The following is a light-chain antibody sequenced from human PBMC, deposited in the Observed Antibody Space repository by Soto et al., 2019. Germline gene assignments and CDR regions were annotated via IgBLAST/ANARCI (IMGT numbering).Light chain of an antibody. V-gene: IGKV1-39*01. CDR2: DTF. CDR1: ESIRNE. J-gene: IGKJ1*01. CDR3: QHSFTPPWT. Sequence: DIQMTQSPSSLSASLGDRVTITCRPSESIRNELNWFQQRPGKAPRLLIYDTFTLQSGVPSRFSGSVSGTEFSLTISSLQAGDSAIYYCQHSFTPPWTFGQGTKVEI.